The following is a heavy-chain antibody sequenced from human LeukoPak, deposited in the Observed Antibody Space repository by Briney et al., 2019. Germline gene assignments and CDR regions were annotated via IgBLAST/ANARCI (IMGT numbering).Heavy chain of an antibody. CDR1: GFTFSSYS. CDR3: ASGGITMVRGVIIRDRYFDY. V-gene: IGHV3-21*01. CDR2: ISSSSSYI. D-gene: IGHD3-10*01. J-gene: IGHJ4*02. Sequence: GGSLRLSCAASGFTFSSYSMNWVRQAPGKGLEWVSSISSSSSYIYYADSVKGRFTISRDNAKNSLYLQMNSLRAEDTAVYYCASGGITMVRGVIIRDRYFDYWGQGTLVTVSS.